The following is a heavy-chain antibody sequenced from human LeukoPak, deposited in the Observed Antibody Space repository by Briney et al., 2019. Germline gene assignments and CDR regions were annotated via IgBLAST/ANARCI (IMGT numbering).Heavy chain of an antibody. V-gene: IGHV4-34*01. Sequence: ASETLSLTCTVSGGSISSYYWSWIRQPPGKGLEWIGEINHSGSTNYNPSLKSRVTISVDTSKNQFSLKLSSVTAADTAVYYCARLEHEASLDYWGQGTLVTVSS. CDR2: INHSGST. CDR3: ARLEHEASLDY. CDR1: GGSISSYY. J-gene: IGHJ4*02.